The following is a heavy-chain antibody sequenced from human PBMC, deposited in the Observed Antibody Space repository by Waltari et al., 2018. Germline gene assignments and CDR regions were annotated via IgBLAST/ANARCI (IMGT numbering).Heavy chain of an antibody. CDR3: ARNPNPFYYDSPCDL. V-gene: IGHV1-18*01. Sequence: QVQLEQSGAEMKKPGSSVTVSCKASGGTFNTNSFSWVRQAPGQGLEWIGWISGNTGDTNYAQEFRDRVTMTTDTSTNTVYMELRTLRSDDTALYYCARNPNPFYYDSPCDLWGQGTELTVSS. CDR1: GGTFNTNS. D-gene: IGHD3-22*01. J-gene: IGHJ3*01. CDR2: ISGNTGDT.